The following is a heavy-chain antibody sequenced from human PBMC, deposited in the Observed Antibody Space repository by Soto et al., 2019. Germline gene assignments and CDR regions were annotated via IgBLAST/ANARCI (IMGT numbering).Heavy chain of an antibody. CDR3: AKGSGKIRWFGDLARYYGMDV. Sequence: SETLSLTCTVSGVSISSYYWSWIRQPAGKGLEWIGRIYTSGSTSYNPSLKSRVTMSVDTSKNQFSLKLSSVTAADTAVYYCAKGSGKIRWFGDLARYYGMDVWGQGTTVTVSS. CDR2: IYTSGST. CDR1: GVSISSYY. J-gene: IGHJ6*02. V-gene: IGHV4-4*07. D-gene: IGHD3-10*01.